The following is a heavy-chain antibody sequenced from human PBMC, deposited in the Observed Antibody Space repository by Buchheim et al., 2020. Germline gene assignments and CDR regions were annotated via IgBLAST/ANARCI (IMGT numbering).Heavy chain of an antibody. Sequence: QVQLVQSGAEVKKPGSSVKVSCKASGGTFSSYASSWVRQAPGQGLEWMGGIIPIFGTANYAQKFQGRVTITADESTSTAYMELSSLRSEDTAVYYCARDCSGGSCYENYYGMDVWGQGTT. CDR1: GGTFSSYA. CDR3: ARDCSGGSCYENYYGMDV. D-gene: IGHD2-15*01. CDR2: IIPIFGTA. V-gene: IGHV1-69*12. J-gene: IGHJ6*02.